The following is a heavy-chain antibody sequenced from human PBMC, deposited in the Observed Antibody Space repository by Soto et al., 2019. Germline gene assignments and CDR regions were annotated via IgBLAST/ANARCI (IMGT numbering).Heavy chain of an antibody. CDR3: ARESADPGGAFDI. CDR1: GFTFSSYA. J-gene: IGHJ3*02. D-gene: IGHD3-10*01. CDR2: ISSNGGST. Sequence: PGGSLRLSCAASGFTFSSYAMHWVRQAPGKGLEYVSAISSNGGSTYYANSVKGRFTISRDNSKNTLYLQMGSLRAEDMAVYYCARESADPGGAFDIWGQGTMVTVS. V-gene: IGHV3-64*01.